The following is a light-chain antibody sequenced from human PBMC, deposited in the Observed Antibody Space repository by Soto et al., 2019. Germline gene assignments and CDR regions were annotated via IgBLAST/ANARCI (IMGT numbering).Light chain of an antibody. CDR1: QSVSTTY. CDR3: QQSGNSPPYS. CDR2: ATS. Sequence: EIVLTQSPGSLSLSPGEGATLSCRASQSVSTTYLAWYQLKPGQAPRLVIYATSSRGAGIPDRFRGSGSGTEFTLTISSLEPEDVGVYFCQQSGNSPPYSFGQGTKLEIK. J-gene: IGKJ2*03. V-gene: IGKV3-20*01.